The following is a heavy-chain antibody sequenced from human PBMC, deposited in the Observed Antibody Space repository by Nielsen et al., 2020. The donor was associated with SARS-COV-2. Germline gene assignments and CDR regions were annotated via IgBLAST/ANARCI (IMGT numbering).Heavy chain of an antibody. Sequence: SQTLSLTCAISGDSVSSNSAAWNWIRQSPSGGLEWLGRTYYRSKWFNDYAVSVKSRIVINPDTSNNQFSLLLNSVTPEDTAVYYCARGTYSSTWYETGRRYYFDYWGQGTLVTVSS. D-gene: IGHD6-13*01. CDR3: ARGTYSSTWYETGRRYYFDY. CDR1: GDSVSSNSAA. V-gene: IGHV6-1*01. J-gene: IGHJ4*02. CDR2: TYYRSKWFN.